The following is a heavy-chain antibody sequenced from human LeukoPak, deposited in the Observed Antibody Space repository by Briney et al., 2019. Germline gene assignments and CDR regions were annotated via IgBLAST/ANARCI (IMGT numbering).Heavy chain of an antibody. CDR1: GGSFSGYY. Sequence: SETLSLTCAVYGGSFSGYYWSWIRQPPGKGLEWIGEINHSGSTNYNPSLKSRITISVDTSKNQFSLKLSSVTAADTAVYYCATTPADIVVVPAAMGLVDYWGQGTLVTVSS. V-gene: IGHV4-34*01. CDR3: ATTPADIVVVPAAMGLVDY. D-gene: IGHD2-2*01. J-gene: IGHJ4*02. CDR2: INHSGST.